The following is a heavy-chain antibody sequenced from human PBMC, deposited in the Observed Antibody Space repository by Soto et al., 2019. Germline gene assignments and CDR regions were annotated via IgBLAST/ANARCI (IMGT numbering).Heavy chain of an antibody. CDR3: ARFSYSSGWYYFDY. J-gene: IGHJ4*02. CDR2: IYYSGST. V-gene: IGHV4-59*08. CDR1: GVSISSYY. Sequence: PSETLSLTCTVSGVSISSYYWSWIRQPPGKGLEWVGYIYYSGSTNYNPSLKSRVTISVDTSKQQFSLKLSSVTAADTAVYYCARFSYSSGWYYFDYWGQGTLVTVSS. D-gene: IGHD6-13*01.